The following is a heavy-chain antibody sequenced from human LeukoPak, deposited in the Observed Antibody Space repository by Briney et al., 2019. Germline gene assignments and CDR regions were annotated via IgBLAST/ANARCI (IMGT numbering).Heavy chain of an antibody. V-gene: IGHV4-39*07. CDR3: ARSLDGAFDI. CDR1: GGSISSSSYY. Sequence: SETLSLTCTVSGGSISSSSYYWGWIRQPPGKGLEWIGEISHSGSTIYNPSLKSRVTISADASKKQFSLNLNSVTAADTAVYYCARSLDGAFDIWGQGTLVTVSS. D-gene: IGHD3-16*01. CDR2: ISHSGST. J-gene: IGHJ3*02.